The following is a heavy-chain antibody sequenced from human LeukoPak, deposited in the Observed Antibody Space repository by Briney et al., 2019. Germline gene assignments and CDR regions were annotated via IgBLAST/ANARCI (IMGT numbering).Heavy chain of an antibody. CDR3: AKDFSSSGYYFDY. Sequence: GGSLRLSCAASGFTFSSYGMHWVHQAPGKGLEWVAVISYDGGNKYYADSVKSRFTISRDNSKNTLYLQMNSLRADDTAVYYCAKDFSSSGYYFDYWGQGTLVTVSS. CDR2: ISYDGGNK. D-gene: IGHD3-22*01. J-gene: IGHJ4*02. V-gene: IGHV3-30*18. CDR1: GFTFSSYG.